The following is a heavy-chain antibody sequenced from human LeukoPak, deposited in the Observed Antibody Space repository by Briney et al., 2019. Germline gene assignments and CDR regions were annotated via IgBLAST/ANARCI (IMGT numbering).Heavy chain of an antibody. Sequence: GGSLRLSRAASGFTFTSYWMSWVRQAPGKGLEWVASIKQDGSQKYYVDSVKGRFTFSRDNAKSSLYLQMNTLRAEDTAVYYCARPAYCGGDCYFHFDYWGQGTLVTVSS. J-gene: IGHJ4*02. V-gene: IGHV3-7*01. CDR2: IKQDGSQK. CDR1: GFTFTSYW. CDR3: ARPAYCGGDCYFHFDY. D-gene: IGHD2-21*02.